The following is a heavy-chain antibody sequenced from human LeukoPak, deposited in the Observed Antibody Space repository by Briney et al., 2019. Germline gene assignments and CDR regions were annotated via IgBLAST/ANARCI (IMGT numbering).Heavy chain of an antibody. CDR2: IYYSGST. D-gene: IGHD3-22*01. CDR3: ARHSYDSSRTPFDY. CDR1: GGSISSSSYY. J-gene: IGHJ4*02. V-gene: IGHV4-39*01. Sequence: SETLSLTCTVSGGSISSSSYYWGWIRQPPGKGLEWIGSIYYSGSTYYNPSLKSRVTISVDTSKNQFSLKLSSVTTADTAVYYCARHSYDSSRTPFDYCGQGTLVTVSS.